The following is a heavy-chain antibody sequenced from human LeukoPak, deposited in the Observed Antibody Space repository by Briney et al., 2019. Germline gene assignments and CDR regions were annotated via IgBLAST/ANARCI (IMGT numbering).Heavy chain of an antibody. V-gene: IGHV3-21*01. CDR3: ARKNLSSGWYYVY. J-gene: IGHJ4*02. CDR2: ISSSSSYI. D-gene: IGHD6-19*01. Sequence: PGGSLRLSCAASGFTFSSYSMNWVRQAPGKGLEWVSSISSSSSYIYYADSVKGRFTISRDNAKNSLYLQMNSLRAEDTAVHYCARKNLSSGWYYVYWGQGTLVTVSS. CDR1: GFTFSSYS.